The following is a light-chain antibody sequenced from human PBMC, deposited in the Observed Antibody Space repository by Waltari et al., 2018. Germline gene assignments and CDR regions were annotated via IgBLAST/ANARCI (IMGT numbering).Light chain of an antibody. J-gene: IGLJ2*01. CDR3: AAWDDTLSGVV. CDR1: SSNIGSNY. V-gene: IGLV1-47*01. CDR2: RNT. Sequence: QSVLTQPPSGSGTPGQRVTISCSGSSSNIGSNYVYWYQQLPGTAPRLLIYRNTQRPSGVPDRFSGSKSGTSASLAISGLRSDDEADYYCAAWDDTLSGVVFGGGTKLTVL.